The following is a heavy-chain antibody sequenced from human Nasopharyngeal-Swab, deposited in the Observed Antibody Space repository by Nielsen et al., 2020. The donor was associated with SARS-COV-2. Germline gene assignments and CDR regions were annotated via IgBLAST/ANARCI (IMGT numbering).Heavy chain of an antibody. CDR2: IIPIFGTA. V-gene: IGHV1-69*13. J-gene: IGHJ3*02. CDR1: GGTFSSYA. CDR3: ARGIATYYYDSSGYYRPNAFDI. D-gene: IGHD3-22*01. Sequence: SVKVSCKASGGTFSSYAISWVRQAPGQGLEGMGGIIPIFGTANYAQKFQGRVTITADESTSTAYMELSSLRSEDTAVYYCARGIATYYYDSSGYYRPNAFDIWGQGTMVTVSS.